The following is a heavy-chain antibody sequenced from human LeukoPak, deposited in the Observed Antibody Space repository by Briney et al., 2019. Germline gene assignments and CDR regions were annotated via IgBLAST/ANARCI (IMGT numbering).Heavy chain of an antibody. D-gene: IGHD3-22*01. CDR2: ISGSGGSI. CDR1: GFTFSSYA. V-gene: IGHV3-23*01. CDR3: AKPQAGYDSSGYYPYYFDY. J-gene: IGHJ4*02. Sequence: PGGSLRLSCAASGFTFSSYAMSWVRQAPGKGLEWVSAISGSGGSIYYADSVKGRFTISRDNSKNTLYLQMNSLRAEDTAVYYCAKPQAGYDSSGYYPYYFDYWGQGTLVTVSS.